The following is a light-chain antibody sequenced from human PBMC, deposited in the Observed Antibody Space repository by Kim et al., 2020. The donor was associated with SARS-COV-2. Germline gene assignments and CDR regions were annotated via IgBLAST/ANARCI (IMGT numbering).Light chain of an antibody. V-gene: IGKV1-33*01. Sequence: ASIGDRVTITCQASQDIGNFLNWFQQKPGKAPKLLIYDTSKLEPGVSSRFSGSGSGTLFTFIINGLQPEDIATYYCQQYDRVPITFGQGTRLEIK. CDR2: DTS. CDR1: QDIGNF. CDR3: QQYDRVPIT. J-gene: IGKJ5*01.